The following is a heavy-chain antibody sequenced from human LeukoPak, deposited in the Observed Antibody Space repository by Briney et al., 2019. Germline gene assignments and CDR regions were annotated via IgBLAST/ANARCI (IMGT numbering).Heavy chain of an antibody. J-gene: IGHJ4*02. Sequence: PGGSLRLSCAASGFTFSSCGFNWVRQAPGKGLEWVSSIGPTGTDRYYADSVGGRFTISRDNAKNSMYLQMDSLRDEDTAVYYCATVTIGRHYDYWGQGTLLTVSS. D-gene: IGHD1-14*01. CDR1: GFTFSSCG. CDR2: IGPTGTDR. V-gene: IGHV3-21*01. CDR3: ATVTIGRHYDY.